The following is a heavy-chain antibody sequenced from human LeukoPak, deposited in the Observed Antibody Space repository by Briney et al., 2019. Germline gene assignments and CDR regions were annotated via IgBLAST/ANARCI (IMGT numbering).Heavy chain of an antibody. Sequence: GGSLRLSCAVSGFTFSTYAMNWLRKAPGKGLEWVSALNYNGGNTYYADSVKGRFTISRDNSKNMLYLQMNSLRAEDTAIYYCAQISADTSRNRWADFDSWGQGILVTVSS. J-gene: IGHJ4*02. CDR1: GFTFSTYA. CDR2: LNYNGGNT. CDR3: AQISADTSRNRWADFDS. V-gene: IGHV3-23*01. D-gene: IGHD5-18*01.